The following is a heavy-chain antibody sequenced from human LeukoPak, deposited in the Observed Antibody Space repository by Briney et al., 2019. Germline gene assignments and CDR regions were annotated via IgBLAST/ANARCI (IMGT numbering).Heavy chain of an antibody. CDR3: ARGGPFRGYAFYYYGMDV. J-gene: IGHJ6*02. CDR1: GFTFSSYA. Sequence: GGSLRLSCAASGFTFSSYAMSWVRQAPGKGLEWVSYISSSGSTICYADSVKGRFTISRDNAKNSLYLQMNSLRAEDTAVYYCARGGPFRGYAFYYYGMDVWGQGTTVTVSS. CDR2: ISSSGSTI. V-gene: IGHV3-48*04. D-gene: IGHD2-2*01.